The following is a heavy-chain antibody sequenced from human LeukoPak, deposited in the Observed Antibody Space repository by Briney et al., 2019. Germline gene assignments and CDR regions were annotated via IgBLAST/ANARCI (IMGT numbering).Heavy chain of an antibody. D-gene: IGHD2-8*01. CDR1: GYTFTSYV. CDR2: MNPNSGNT. Sequence: ASVKVSCMPSGYTFTSYVLNWVRQATGQGLEWMGWMNPNSGNTGYAQKFQGRVTMTRNTSISTAYMELSSLRSEDTAVYYCARVLMFPVDGAFDLWGRGTMVTVSS. J-gene: IGHJ3*01. CDR3: ARVLMFPVDGAFDL. V-gene: IGHV1-8*01.